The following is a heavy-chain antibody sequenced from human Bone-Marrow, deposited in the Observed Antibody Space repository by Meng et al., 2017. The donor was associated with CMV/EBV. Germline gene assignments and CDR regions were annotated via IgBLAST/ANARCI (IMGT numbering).Heavy chain of an antibody. Sequence: GGSLRLSCAASGFTFSSYSMNWVRQAPGKGLEWVSYISSSSSTIYYADSVKGRFTISRDNAKNSLYLQMNSLRAEDTAVYYCARLGYSSSNAFAIWGQGPMVTV. V-gene: IGHV3-48*04. CDR2: ISSSSSTI. J-gene: IGHJ3*02. D-gene: IGHD6-6*01. CDR1: GFTFSSYS. CDR3: ARLGYSSSNAFAI.